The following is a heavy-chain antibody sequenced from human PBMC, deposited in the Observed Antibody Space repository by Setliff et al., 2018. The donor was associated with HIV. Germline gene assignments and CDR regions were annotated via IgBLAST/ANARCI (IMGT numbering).Heavy chain of an antibody. Sequence: SGPTLVNPTHTLTLTCTFSGFSLSTSGVSVGWSRQPPGKALEWLALTYWDDDKHYSPSLKSTLTITKDTSKNQVVLTMTNMDPVDTATYFCAHQELGYCSGGSCPPPHAFDVWGQGTLVTVSS. CDR1: GFSLSTSGVS. V-gene: IGHV2-5*02. CDR2: TYWDDDK. D-gene: IGHD2-15*01. CDR3: AHQELGYCSGGSCPPPHAFDV. J-gene: IGHJ3*01.